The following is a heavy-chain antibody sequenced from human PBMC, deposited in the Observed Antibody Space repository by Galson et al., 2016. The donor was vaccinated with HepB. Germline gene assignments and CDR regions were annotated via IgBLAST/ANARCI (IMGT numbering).Heavy chain of an antibody. J-gene: IGHJ4*02. CDR1: GFTFSSYT. CDR3: ARAAPSYTSGRLDY. Sequence: LRLSCAASGFTFSSYTMNWVRQAPGKGLEWVSSITTTSNSIYIADSVKGRFTISRDNAKSSLYLQMNSLRAEDTAVYYCARAAPSYTSGRLDYWGQGTLVTVAS. CDR2: ITTTSNSI. D-gene: IGHD3-16*01. V-gene: IGHV3-21*01.